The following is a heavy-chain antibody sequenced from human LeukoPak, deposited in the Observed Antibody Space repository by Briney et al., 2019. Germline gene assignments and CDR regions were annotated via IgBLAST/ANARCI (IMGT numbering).Heavy chain of an antibody. CDR1: GGSISSYY. J-gene: IGHJ4*02. D-gene: IGHD3-9*01. CDR2: IYYSGST. V-gene: IGHV4-59*08. Sequence: SETLSLTCTVSGGSISSYYWSWIRQPPGKGLEWIGYIYYSGSTNYNPSLKSRVTISVDTSKNQFSLKLSSVTAADTAVYYCARHVFDILTGYSYYFDYWGQGTLVTVSS. CDR3: ARHVFDILTGYSYYFDY.